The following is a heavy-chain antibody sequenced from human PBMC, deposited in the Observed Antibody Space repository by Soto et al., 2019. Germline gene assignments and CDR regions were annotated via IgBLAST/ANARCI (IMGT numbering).Heavy chain of an antibody. Sequence: GGSLRLSCAASGCTFDDYGMHWVRQAPGKGLEWVSGISWNSGSIGYADSVKGRFTISRDNAKNSLYLQMNSLRAEDTALYYCAKAGYYFSLDYYYMDVWGKGTTVTVSS. J-gene: IGHJ6*03. CDR1: GCTFDDYG. CDR2: ISWNSGSI. D-gene: IGHD3-22*01. V-gene: IGHV3-9*01. CDR3: AKAGYYFSLDYYYMDV.